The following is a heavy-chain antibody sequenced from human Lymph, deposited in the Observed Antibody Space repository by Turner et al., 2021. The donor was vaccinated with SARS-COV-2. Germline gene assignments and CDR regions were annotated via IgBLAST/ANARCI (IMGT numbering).Heavy chain of an antibody. CDR1: GGSNISSNW. CDR2: IHHSGNT. CDR3: ATKYCSGGSCSYFDY. Sequence: VQLQESGPGLVKPSGTLSLTCAVAGGSNISSNWWSWVRQPPGTGLEWIGEIHHSGNTNDNPSLKSRSTISVDKSKNQISLKLSSVTAADTALYYCATKYCSGGSCSYFDYWGQGTLVTVSS. J-gene: IGHJ4*02. V-gene: IGHV4-4*02. D-gene: IGHD2-15*01.